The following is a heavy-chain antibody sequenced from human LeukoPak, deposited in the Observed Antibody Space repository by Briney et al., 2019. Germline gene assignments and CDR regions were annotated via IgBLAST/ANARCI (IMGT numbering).Heavy chain of an antibody. Sequence: GGSLRLSCAASGLIFDEYGMSWVRHVPGKGLEWVCGINRIGSITGCADSVKGRFTISRDNAKNFLFLDMNSLRVEDTAFYHCARKGVGGELGGFDYWGQGTLVTVSS. CDR2: INRIGSIT. D-gene: IGHD3-16*01. CDR1: GLIFDEYG. CDR3: ARKGVGGELGGFDY. J-gene: IGHJ4*02. V-gene: IGHV3-20*01.